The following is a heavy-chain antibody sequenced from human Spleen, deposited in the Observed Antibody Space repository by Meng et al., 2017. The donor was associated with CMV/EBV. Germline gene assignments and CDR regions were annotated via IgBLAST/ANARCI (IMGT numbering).Heavy chain of an antibody. V-gene: IGHV3-66*01. CDR1: GLTVSSNY. CDR3: ARAGRFGELSEFDY. D-gene: IGHD3-10*01. CDR2: IYSGGST. J-gene: IGHJ4*02. Sequence: EGQCVEYGGVLFRPGGPRVLPLAAAGLTVSSNYMSWVGQAPGKGLEWVSVIYSGGSTYYADSVKGRFTISRDNSKNTPYLQMNSLRAEDTAVYYCARAGRFGELSEFDYWGQGTLVTVSS.